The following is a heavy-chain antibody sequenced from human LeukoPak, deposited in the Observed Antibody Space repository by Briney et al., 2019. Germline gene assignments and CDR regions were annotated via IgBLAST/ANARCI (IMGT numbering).Heavy chain of an antibody. CDR2: INPNGGGT. J-gene: IGHJ4*02. CDR3: ARSAYCTNGVCYRLQLGY. Sequence: ASVKVSCKASGYTFTGYYMHWVRQAPGQGLEWMGWINPNGGGTNYAQKFQGWVTMTRDTSISTAYMELSRLRSDDTAVYYCARSAYCTNGVCYRLQLGYWGQGTLVTVSS. V-gene: IGHV1-2*04. D-gene: IGHD2-8*01. CDR1: GYTFTGYY.